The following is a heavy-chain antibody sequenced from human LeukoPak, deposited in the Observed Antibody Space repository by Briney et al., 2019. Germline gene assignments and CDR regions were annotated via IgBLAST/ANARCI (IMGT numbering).Heavy chain of an antibody. CDR2: VNHSGST. Sequence: PSETLSLTCAVYGGSFSGYYWSWIRQPPGKGLEWIGEVNHSGSTNYNPSLKSRVTISVDTSENQFSLKLSSVTAADTAVYYCARQPGADTAMPSWWFDPWGQGTLVTVSS. J-gene: IGHJ5*02. CDR1: GGSFSGYY. CDR3: ARQPGADTAMPSWWFDP. V-gene: IGHV4-34*01. D-gene: IGHD5-18*01.